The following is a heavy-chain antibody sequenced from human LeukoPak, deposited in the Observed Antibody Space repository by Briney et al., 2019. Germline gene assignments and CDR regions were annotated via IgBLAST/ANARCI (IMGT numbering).Heavy chain of an antibody. CDR3: ARTGSGWYRPFDP. CDR1: GGSISSSSYY. J-gene: IGHJ5*02. V-gene: IGHV4-39*07. D-gene: IGHD6-19*01. CDR2: INHSGST. Sequence: SETLSLTCTVSGGSISSSSYYWGWIRQPPGKGLEWIGEINHSGSTNYNPSLKSRVTISVDTSKNQFSLKLSSVTAADTAVYYCARTGSGWYRPFDPWGQGTLVTVSS.